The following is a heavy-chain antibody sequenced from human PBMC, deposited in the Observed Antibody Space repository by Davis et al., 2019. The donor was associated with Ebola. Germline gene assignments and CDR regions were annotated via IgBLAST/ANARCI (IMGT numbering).Heavy chain of an antibody. V-gene: IGHV3-11*04. D-gene: IGHD3-16*01. Sequence: GESLKISCAASGFTFSDYYLSWIRQAPGKGLEWISYISTSGSTIYYADSVKGRFTISRDNAKNSLYLQMNSLRAGDTAVYYCAREARGGGTQAFDIWGQGTMVTVSS. CDR3: AREARGGGTQAFDI. CDR1: GFTFSDYY. CDR2: ISTSGSTI. J-gene: IGHJ3*02.